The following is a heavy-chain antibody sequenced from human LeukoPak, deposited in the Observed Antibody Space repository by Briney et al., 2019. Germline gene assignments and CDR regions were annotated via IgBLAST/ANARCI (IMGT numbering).Heavy chain of an antibody. CDR3: AAPPPDYDFWLGFDY. Sequence: GGSLRLSCAASGFTFSSYAMHWVRQAPGKGLEWVAVISYDGSNKYYADSVKGRFTISRVNSKNTLYLQMNSLRAEDTAVYYCAAPPPDYDFWLGFDYWGQGTLVTVSS. D-gene: IGHD3-3*01. V-gene: IGHV3-30-3*01. J-gene: IGHJ4*02. CDR1: GFTFSSYA. CDR2: ISYDGSNK.